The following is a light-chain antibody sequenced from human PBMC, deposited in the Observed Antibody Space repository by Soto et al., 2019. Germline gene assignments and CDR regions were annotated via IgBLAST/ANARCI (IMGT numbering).Light chain of an antibody. Sequence: DIQMTQSPSTLSASVGDRVTITCRASQSINSWLAWFQQKPGKAPKLLIYRASSLQSGVPSRFSGSGSETECTLTISSLQPDDFATYFCQQYNFYSWTFGQGTKV. CDR2: RAS. CDR3: QQYNFYSWT. J-gene: IGKJ1*01. CDR1: QSINSW. V-gene: IGKV1-5*03.